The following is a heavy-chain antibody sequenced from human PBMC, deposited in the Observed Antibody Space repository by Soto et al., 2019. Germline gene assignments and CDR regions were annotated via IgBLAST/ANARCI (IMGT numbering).Heavy chain of an antibody. V-gene: IGHV4-34*01. D-gene: IGHD6-13*01. CDR1: GGSFSGYY. J-gene: IGHJ4*02. CDR3: ARVMVAAAGIRGHFDY. Sequence: SETLSLTCAVYGGSFSGYYWSWIRQPPGKGLEWIGEINHSGSTNYNPSLKSRVTISVDTSKNQFSLKLSSVTAADTAVYYCARVMVAAAGIRGHFDYWGQGTLVTVSS. CDR2: INHSGST.